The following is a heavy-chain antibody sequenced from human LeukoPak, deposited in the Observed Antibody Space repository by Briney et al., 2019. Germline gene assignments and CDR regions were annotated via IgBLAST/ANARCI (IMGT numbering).Heavy chain of an antibody. CDR1: GFNFSNYN. Sequence: PGGSLRLSCAASGFNFSNYNMNWVRQAPGKGLEWVSYISSSSSTIHYAESVKGRFTISRDNARNSLYLQMNSLRAEDTAVYYCARDFLEDDYWGQGTLVTVSS. V-gene: IGHV3-48*01. CDR2: ISSSSSTI. D-gene: IGHD3-3*01. J-gene: IGHJ4*02. CDR3: ARDFLEDDY.